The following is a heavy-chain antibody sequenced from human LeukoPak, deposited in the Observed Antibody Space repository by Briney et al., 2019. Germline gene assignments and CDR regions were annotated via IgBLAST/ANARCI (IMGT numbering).Heavy chain of an antibody. CDR1: GFTFSSYS. J-gene: IGHJ4*02. V-gene: IGHV3-21*01. CDR3: ARDPVGYDYVWGSYL. CDR2: ISSSSSYI. D-gene: IGHD3-16*02. Sequence: GGSLRLSCAASGFTFSSYSMNWVRQAPGKGLEWVSSISSSSSYINYADSVKGRFTISRDNAKNSLYLQMNSLRAEDTAVYYCARDPVGYDYVWGSYLWGQGTLVTVSS.